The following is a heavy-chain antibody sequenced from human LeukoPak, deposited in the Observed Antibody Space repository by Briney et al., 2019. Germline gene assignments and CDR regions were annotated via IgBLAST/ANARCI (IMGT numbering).Heavy chain of an antibody. Sequence: GGSLRLSCAASGFTFSSYGMHWVRQAPGKGLEWVAFIRYDGSNKHYADSVKGRFTISRDNSKNTLYLQVNSLRAEDTAVYYCARDVSGTGGKDYWGQGTLVTVSS. J-gene: IGHJ4*02. V-gene: IGHV3-30*02. CDR1: GFTFSSYG. CDR2: IRYDGSNK. CDR3: ARDVSGTGGKDY. D-gene: IGHD1-1*01.